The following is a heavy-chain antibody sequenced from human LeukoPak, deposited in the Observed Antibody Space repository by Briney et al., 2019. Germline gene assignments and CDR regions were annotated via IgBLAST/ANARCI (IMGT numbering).Heavy chain of an antibody. V-gene: IGHV1-46*01. CDR3: ARDYVDDIPMIKDY. CDR2: INLSGGST. CDR1: GYTFTSYH. D-gene: IGHD2-8*01. J-gene: IGHJ4*02. Sequence: ASVKVSCKASGYTFTSYHMHWVRQAPGQGLEWKGLINLSGGSTTYAQRFQGRVTLTRDTSTSTVYKELSSLRSEDTAVYYCARDYVDDIPMIKDYWGQGTLVTVSS.